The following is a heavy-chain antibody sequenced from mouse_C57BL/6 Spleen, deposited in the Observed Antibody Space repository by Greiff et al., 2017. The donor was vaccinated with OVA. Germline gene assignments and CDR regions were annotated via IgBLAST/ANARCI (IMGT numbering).Heavy chain of an antibody. V-gene: IGHV1-4*01. CDR1: GYTFTSYT. J-gene: IGHJ2*01. CDR3: ARDYIFDY. D-gene: IGHD2-13*01. Sequence: VQLQQSGAELARPGASVKMSCKASGYTFTSYTMHWVKQRPGQGLEWIGYINPSSGYTKYKQKFKDKATLTADKSSRTAYMQLSSLSSEDSAVDYCARDYIFDYWGQGTTLTVSS. CDR2: INPSSGYT.